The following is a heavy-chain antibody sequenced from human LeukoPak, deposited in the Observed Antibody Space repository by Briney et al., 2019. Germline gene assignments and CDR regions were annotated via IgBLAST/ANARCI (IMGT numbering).Heavy chain of an antibody. Sequence: GGSLRLSCAASGFTFRSYSVNWVREAPGKGLVWVSRINSDGSSTSYADSVKGRFTISRDNAKNTLYLQMNSLRAEDTAVYYCASRPFDFIVGAPGWFDPWGQGTLVTVSS. CDR3: ASRPFDFIVGAPGWFDP. D-gene: IGHD1-26*01. CDR1: GFTFRSYS. J-gene: IGHJ5*02. V-gene: IGHV3-74*01. CDR2: INSDGSST.